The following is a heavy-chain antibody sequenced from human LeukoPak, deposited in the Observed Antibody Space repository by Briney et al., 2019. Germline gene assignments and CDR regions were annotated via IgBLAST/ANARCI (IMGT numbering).Heavy chain of an antibody. J-gene: IGHJ4*02. CDR1: GFAFSGYA. V-gene: IGHV3-23*01. CDR2: ISDSGGGT. D-gene: IGHD4-23*01. CDR3: AKAVNMVVTPIDY. Sequence: GGSLRLSCAASGFAFSGYAMSWVRQAPGKGLEWVSTISDSGGGTYYADSVKGRFTISRDNSKNTLYLQMNSLRAEDTAVYYCAKAVNMVVTPIDYWGQGTLVTVSS.